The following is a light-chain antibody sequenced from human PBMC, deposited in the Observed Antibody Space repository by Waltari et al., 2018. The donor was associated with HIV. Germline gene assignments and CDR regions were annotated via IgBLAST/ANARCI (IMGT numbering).Light chain of an antibody. CDR2: AAS. CDR1: EHIGSY. CDR3: QLSYETLGT. V-gene: IGKV1-39*01. Sequence: DIQLTQSPSSLSASVGDRVSITCRASEHIGSYLNWYQHQPGKAPKLLIYAASSLLSGVPSRFSASESGTDFSLTINGLQPEDFATYFCQLSYETLGTFGQGTKVEIK. J-gene: IGKJ1*01.